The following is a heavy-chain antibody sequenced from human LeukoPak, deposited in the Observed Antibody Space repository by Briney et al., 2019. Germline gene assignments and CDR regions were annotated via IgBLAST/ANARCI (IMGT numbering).Heavy chain of an antibody. CDR1: GGSISSYY. CDR2: IYTSGST. CDR3: AKNGVWSRPYYYYSMDV. V-gene: IGHV4-4*09. Sequence: KPSETLSLTCTVSGGSISSYYWSWTRQPPGKGLEWIGYIYTSGSTNYNPSLKSRVTISVDTSKNQFSLKLSSVTAADTAVYYCAKNGVWSRPYYYYSMDVWGKGTTVTVSS. J-gene: IGHJ6*03. D-gene: IGHD2-8*01.